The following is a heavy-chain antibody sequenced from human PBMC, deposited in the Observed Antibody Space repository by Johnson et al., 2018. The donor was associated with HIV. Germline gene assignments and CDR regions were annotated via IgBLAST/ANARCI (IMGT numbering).Heavy chain of an antibody. J-gene: IGHJ3*02. CDR2: ISSSGSNI. CDR3: ARDMRWSKAVDI. V-gene: IGHV3-11*01. CDR1: GFTFSDYY. Sequence: QVQLVESGGGLVKPGGSLRLSCAPSGFTFSDYYMSWMRQAPGQGLAWVSYISSSGSNIYKADSVKGRFTISRDNAKNSLYLQMNSLRAEDTALYYCARDMRWSKAVDIWGQGTMVTVSS. D-gene: IGHD3-3*01.